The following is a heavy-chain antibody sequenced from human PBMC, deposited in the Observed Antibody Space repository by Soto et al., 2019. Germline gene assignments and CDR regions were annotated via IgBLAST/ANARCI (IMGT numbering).Heavy chain of an antibody. CDR3: AISSGSYGGFDY. CDR2: IYYSGST. V-gene: IGHV4-39*01. J-gene: IGHJ4*02. CDR1: GGSISSSSYY. D-gene: IGHD3-10*01. Sequence: SETLSLTCTVSGGSISSSSYYWGWIRQPPGKGLEWIGSIYYSGSTYYNPSLKSRVTISVDTSKIQFSLKLSSVTAADTAVYYCAISSGSYGGFDYWGQGTLVTVSS.